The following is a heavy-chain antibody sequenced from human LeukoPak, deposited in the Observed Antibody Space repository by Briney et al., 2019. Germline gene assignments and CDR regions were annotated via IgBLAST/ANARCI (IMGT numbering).Heavy chain of an antibody. CDR1: GYTFTGYY. Sequence: ASVKVSCKASGYTFTGYYMHWVRQAPEQGLEWMGWINPNSGGTNYAQKFQGRVTMTRDTSISTAYMGLSRLRSDDTAVYYCARAAYYYGSGSPAFDYWGQGTLVTVSS. CDR3: ARAAYYYGSGSPAFDY. D-gene: IGHD3-10*01. J-gene: IGHJ4*02. V-gene: IGHV1-2*02. CDR2: INPNSGGT.